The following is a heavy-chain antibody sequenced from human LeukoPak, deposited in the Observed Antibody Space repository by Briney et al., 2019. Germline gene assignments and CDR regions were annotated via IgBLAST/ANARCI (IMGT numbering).Heavy chain of an antibody. CDR3: AREADTAMDRYYYYYMDV. Sequence: GGSLRLSCAASGFIFSSYWMSWVRQAPGKGLEWVANIKQEGSEKYYVDSVKGRFTISRDNAKNSLYLQMNSLRAEDTAVYYCAREADTAMDRYYYYYMDVWGKGTTVTISS. D-gene: IGHD5-18*01. CDR1: GFIFSSYW. J-gene: IGHJ6*03. CDR2: IKQEGSEK. V-gene: IGHV3-7*01.